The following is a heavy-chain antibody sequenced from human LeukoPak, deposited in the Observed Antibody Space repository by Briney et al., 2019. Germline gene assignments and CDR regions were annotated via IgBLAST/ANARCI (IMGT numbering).Heavy chain of an antibody. CDR1: GYTFTSYY. J-gene: IGHJ4*02. D-gene: IGHD6-19*01. CDR3: ARVDSSGWYGNYYFDY. CDR2: INPSGGST. Sequence: ASVKVSCKASGYTFTSYYMHWVRQAPGQGLEWMGIINPSGGSTSYAQKFQGRVTMTRDTSTSTVYMELSSLRSEDTAVYYCARVDSSGWYGNYYFDYWGQGTLVTVSS. V-gene: IGHV1-46*01.